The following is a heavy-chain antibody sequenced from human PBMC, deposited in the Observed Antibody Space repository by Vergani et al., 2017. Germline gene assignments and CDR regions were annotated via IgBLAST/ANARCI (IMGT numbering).Heavy chain of an antibody. D-gene: IGHD6-6*01. Sequence: EVQLLESGGGSVQPGGSLRLSCAASGFTFSSYAMSWVRQAPGKGLEWVSAISGSGGSTYYADSVKGRFTISRDNSKNTLYLQMNSLRAEDTAVYYCASRYSSSSKFDYWGQGTLVTVSS. CDR2: ISGSGGST. CDR3: ASRYSSSSKFDY. CDR1: GFTFSSYA. V-gene: IGHV3-23*01. J-gene: IGHJ4*02.